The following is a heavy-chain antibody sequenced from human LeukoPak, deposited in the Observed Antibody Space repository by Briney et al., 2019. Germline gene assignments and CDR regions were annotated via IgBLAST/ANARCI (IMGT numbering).Heavy chain of an antibody. CDR2: ISSSGSTI. V-gene: IGHV3-48*04. CDR3: ARGGSGAFDI. Sequence: GGSLRLSCAASGFTFNSYAMSWVRQAPGKGLEWVSYISSSGSTIYYADSVKGRFTISRDHAKNSLYLQMNRLRAEDTAVYYCARGGSGAFDIWGQGTMVTVSS. J-gene: IGHJ3*02. CDR1: GFTFNSYA.